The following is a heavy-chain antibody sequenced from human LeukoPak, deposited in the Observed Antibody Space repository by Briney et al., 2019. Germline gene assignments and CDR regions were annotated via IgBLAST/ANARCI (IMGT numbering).Heavy chain of an antibody. J-gene: IGHJ3*02. CDR2: ISGRGDNT. V-gene: IGHV3-23*01. CDR3: ANVIPRYGGSSVGAFDI. Sequence: PGGSLRLSCAASGFNFGNYAMSWVRQAPGKGLEWVSLISGRGDNTYYADSVKGRFTIFRDNSKNTLYLQMNSLRVEDTAVYYCANVIPRYGGSSVGAFDIWGQGTMVTVSS. CDR1: GFNFGNYA. D-gene: IGHD1-26*01.